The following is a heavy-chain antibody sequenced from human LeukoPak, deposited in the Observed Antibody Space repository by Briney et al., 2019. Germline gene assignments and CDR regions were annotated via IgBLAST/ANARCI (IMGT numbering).Heavy chain of an antibody. CDR2: IYPGDSDT. D-gene: IGHD2-15*01. J-gene: IGHJ5*02. CDR1: GYSFTSYW. V-gene: IGHV5-51*01. Sequence: GESLKISCKGSGYSFTSYWIGWVRQMPGKGLEWMGIIYPGDSDTRYSPSFQGQVTISADKSISTAYLQWSSLKASDTPMYYCARAKGYCSGGSCYSFDPWGQGTLVTVSS. CDR3: ARAKGYCSGGSCYSFDP.